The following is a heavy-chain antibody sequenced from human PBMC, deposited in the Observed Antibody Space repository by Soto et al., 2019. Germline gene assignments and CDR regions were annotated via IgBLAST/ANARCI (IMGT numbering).Heavy chain of an antibody. CDR1: GYTFTSYG. Sequence: QVQLVQSGAEVKKPGASVKVSCKASGYTFTSYGISWVRQAPGQGLEWMGWISAYKGNTNYAQTLQGRVTMTTDTATSTAYMELRSLRSDDTAVYYCASVRCSPPYYYFYGMDVWGQGTTVTVSS. CDR2: ISAYKGNT. CDR3: ASVRCSPPYYYFYGMDV. V-gene: IGHV1-18*01. D-gene: IGHD6-13*01. J-gene: IGHJ6*02.